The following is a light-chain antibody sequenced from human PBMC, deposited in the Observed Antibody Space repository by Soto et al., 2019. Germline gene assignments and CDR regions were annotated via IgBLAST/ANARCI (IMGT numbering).Light chain of an antibody. CDR2: RNN. CDR1: SSNIGSNY. V-gene: IGLV1-47*01. J-gene: IGLJ2*01. Sequence: QLVLTQPPSASGTPGQRVTISCSGSSSNIGSNYVYWYQQLPGTAPKVLIYRNNQRPSGVPDRCSGSKSGTSASLAISGLRSEDEDDYYCAAWDDSLSGLFGGGTKVTVL. CDR3: AAWDDSLSGL.